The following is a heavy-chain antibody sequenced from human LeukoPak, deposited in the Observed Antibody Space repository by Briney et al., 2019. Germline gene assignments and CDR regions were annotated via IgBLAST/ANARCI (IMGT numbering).Heavy chain of an antibody. J-gene: IGHJ3*02. CDR3: AKGSGNYWLDAFDI. Sequence: WSLRLSCAASGFIVSSYYMSWVRQAPGKGLGGGSVIYSCTSTQYADSERGRFTISRDKSKTTLYLQMNSVRAEDTAVYYCAKGSGNYWLDAFDIWGRATMVTVSS. CDR1: GFIVSSYY. CDR2: IYSCTST. V-gene: IGHV3-53*01. D-gene: IGHD1-26*01.